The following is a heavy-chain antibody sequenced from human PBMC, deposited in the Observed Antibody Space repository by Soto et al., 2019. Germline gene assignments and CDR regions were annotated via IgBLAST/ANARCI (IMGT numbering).Heavy chain of an antibody. CDR1: GGSISSSSYY. CDR2: IYYSGST. J-gene: IGHJ5*02. V-gene: IGHV4-39*01. Sequence: QLQLQESGPGLVKPSETLSLTCTVSGGSISSSSYYWGWIRQPPGKGLEWIGSIYYSGSTYYNPSLNNRVTISVDTSKNQFSLKLSSVTAADTAVYYCASPKIAFYNWFDPWGQGTLVTVSS. D-gene: IGHD3-3*02. CDR3: ASPKIAFYNWFDP.